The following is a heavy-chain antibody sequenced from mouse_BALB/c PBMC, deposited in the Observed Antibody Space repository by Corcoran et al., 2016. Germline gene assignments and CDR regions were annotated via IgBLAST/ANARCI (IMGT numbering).Heavy chain of an antibody. CDR1: GYTFSSYW. CDR2: ILPGSGST. D-gene: IGHD2-1*01. CDR3: ARNGNYWYFDV. J-gene: IGHJ1*01. V-gene: IGHV1-9*01. Sequence: QVQLQQSGAELMKPGASVKISCKATGYTFSSYWIEWVKQRPGHGLEWIGEILPGSGSTNYNEKFKGKATFTADTSSNTAYMQLSSLTSEDSAGYYCARNGNYWYFDVWGAGTTVTVSS.